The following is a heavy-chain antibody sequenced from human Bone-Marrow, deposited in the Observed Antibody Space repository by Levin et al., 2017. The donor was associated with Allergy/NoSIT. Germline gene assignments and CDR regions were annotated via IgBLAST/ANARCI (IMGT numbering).Heavy chain of an antibody. J-gene: IGHJ4*02. CDR3: ARGGLVATDY. CDR1: GGSISSGGYY. Sequence: SQTLSLTCTVSGGSISSGGYYWSWIRQHPGKGLEWIGYIYYSGSTYYNPSLKSRVTISVDTSKNQFSLKLSSVTAADTAVYYCARGGLVATDYWGQGTLVTVSS. CDR2: IYYSGST. D-gene: IGHD2-15*01. V-gene: IGHV4-31*03.